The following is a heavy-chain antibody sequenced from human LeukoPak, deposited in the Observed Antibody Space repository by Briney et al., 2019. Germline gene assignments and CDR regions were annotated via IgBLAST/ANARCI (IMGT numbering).Heavy chain of an antibody. Sequence: GGSLRLSCAASGFTFSTYAMSWVRQAPGKGLEWVSGLTGGGGTSYADSVKGRFTISRDNSKNTLYLQMNSLRAEDTAVYYCAKDKGAVTGTFDYWGQGTLVTVSS. CDR3: AKDKGAVTGTFDY. D-gene: IGHD1-14*01. CDR1: GFTFSTYA. CDR2: LTGGGGT. J-gene: IGHJ4*02. V-gene: IGHV3-23*01.